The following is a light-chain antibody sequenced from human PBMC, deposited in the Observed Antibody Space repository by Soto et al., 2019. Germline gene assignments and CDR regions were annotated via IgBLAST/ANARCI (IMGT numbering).Light chain of an antibody. J-gene: IGKJ4*01. CDR1: HSVDIY. CDR3: QQRKYGPPLT. Sequence: EVVLTQSPDTLSLSPGERATLSCRTSHSVDIYLAWYQQKPGQAPRLLIYDSYNRVTGIPTRFSGSGSGTDFTLTISSLEPEDSAVYYCQQRKYGPPLTFGGGTKVEIK. CDR2: DSY. V-gene: IGKV3-11*01.